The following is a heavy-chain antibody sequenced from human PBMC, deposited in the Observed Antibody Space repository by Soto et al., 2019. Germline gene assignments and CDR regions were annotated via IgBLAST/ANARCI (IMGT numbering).Heavy chain of an antibody. V-gene: IGHV4-34*01. CDR2: INHSGST. J-gene: IGHJ4*02. CDR1: GGSFSGYY. CDR3: ARGQSFGY. Sequence: QVQLQQWGAGLLKPSETLSLTCAVYGGSFSGYYWSWIRQPPGKGLEWIGEINHSGSTNYNPSLKTRVTISVDTSKNQLSLKLSSVTAADTAVYYCARGQSFGYWGQGTLVTVSS. D-gene: IGHD3-16*01.